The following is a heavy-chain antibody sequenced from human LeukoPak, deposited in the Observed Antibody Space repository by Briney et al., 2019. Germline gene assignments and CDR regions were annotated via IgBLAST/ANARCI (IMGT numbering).Heavy chain of an antibody. D-gene: IGHD3-3*01. V-gene: IGHV4-61*05. CDR2: IYYSGST. Sequence: PSQTLSLTCTVSGDSISNSRHYWSWIRQPPGKGLEWIGYIYYSGSTNYNPSLQRRVTISVDTSKNQFSLKLSSVTAADTAVYYCASETPMTIFGVVTLRYFDYWGQGTLVTVSS. CDR3: ASETPMTIFGVVTLRYFDY. CDR1: GDSISNSRHY. J-gene: IGHJ4*02.